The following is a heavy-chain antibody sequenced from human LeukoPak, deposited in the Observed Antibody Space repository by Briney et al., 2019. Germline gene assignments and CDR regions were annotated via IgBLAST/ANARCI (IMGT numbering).Heavy chain of an antibody. Sequence: GGSLRLSCAVSGFTFSAYWMNWVRQAPGKGLEWVANIKEDGSEIYYVDSVKGGFTISRDNAKNSLYLRMNSLRAEDAAVYYCARAPYWRYYFDYWGQGTLVAVSS. CDR2: IKEDGSEI. J-gene: IGHJ4*02. CDR3: ARAPYWRYYFDY. D-gene: IGHD2-8*02. CDR1: GFTFSAYW. V-gene: IGHV3-7*04.